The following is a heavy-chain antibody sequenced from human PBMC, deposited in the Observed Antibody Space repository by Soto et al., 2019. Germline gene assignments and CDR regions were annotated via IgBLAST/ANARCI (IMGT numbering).Heavy chain of an antibody. CDR1: GGSISSSSYY. CDR3: LRITMVRGVIIVDDDAFDI. V-gene: IGHV4-39*01. J-gene: IGHJ3*02. Sequence: PSATLSLTCTFTGGSISSSSYYWGWIRQPPGKGLEWIGSIYYSGSTYYNPSLKSRVTISVDTSKNQFSLKLSSVTAADTSVYYCLRITMVRGVIIVDDDAFDIWGQGTMVT. CDR2: IYYSGST. D-gene: IGHD3-10*01.